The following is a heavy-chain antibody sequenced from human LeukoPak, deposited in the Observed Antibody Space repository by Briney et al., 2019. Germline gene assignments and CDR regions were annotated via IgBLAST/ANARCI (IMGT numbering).Heavy chain of an antibody. J-gene: IGHJ4*02. CDR3: TTDVGYCSSTSCLDY. CDR2: IKTKTDGGTT. CDR1: GFTFSNAW. D-gene: IGHD2-2*01. V-gene: IGHV3-15*01. Sequence: PGGSLRLSCAASGFTFSNAWVSWVRQAPGKGLEWVGRIKTKTDGGTTDYAAPVKGRFTISRDDSKNTLYLQMNSLKTEDTAVYYCTTDVGYCSSTSCLDYWGQGTLVTVSS.